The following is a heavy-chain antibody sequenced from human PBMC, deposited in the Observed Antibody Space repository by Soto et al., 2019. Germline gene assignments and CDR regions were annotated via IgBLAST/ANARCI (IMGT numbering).Heavy chain of an antibody. J-gene: IGHJ5*02. CDR2: IIPIFGTA. Sequence: QVQLVQSGAEVKKPGSSVKVSCKASGGTFSSYAVSWVRQAPGQGLEWMGGIIPIFGTANYAQKFQGRVTITADESTSTAYRELGSLRSEDTAVYYCARGEVRGAAWDWFDPGGQGTLVTVSS. CDR3: ARGEVRGAAWDWFDP. V-gene: IGHV1-69*01. CDR1: GGTFSSYA. D-gene: IGHD3-10*01.